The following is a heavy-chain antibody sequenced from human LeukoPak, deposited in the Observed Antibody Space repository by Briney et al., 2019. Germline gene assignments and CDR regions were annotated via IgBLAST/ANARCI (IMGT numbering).Heavy chain of an antibody. J-gene: IGHJ6*02. D-gene: IGHD1-1*01. CDR1: GGTFDNSA. V-gene: IGHV1-69*04. CDR3: AREKMEVGYYGLDV. Sequence: SVPVSFMASGGTFDNSAINWVRQAPGQGLDWLGRIIPILNIPNYAQKLQGRVTIAADKSTSTAYMELSSLRSDDTAVYYCAREKMEVGYYGLDVWGQGTTVTVSS. CDR2: IIPILNIP.